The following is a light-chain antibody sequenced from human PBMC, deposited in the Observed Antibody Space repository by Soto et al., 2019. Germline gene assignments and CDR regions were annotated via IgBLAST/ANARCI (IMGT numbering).Light chain of an antibody. Sequence: SALTQPASLSGSPGQKVTIPCSGGSSNIGSNDVCWYQQVPGTAPKVLIYDNNKRPSGIPDRFSGSKSGTSATLGISGLQTGDEADYYCGTWHSDSYVFGSGTKVTVL. CDR1: SSNIGSND. CDR3: GTWHSDSYV. J-gene: IGLJ1*01. V-gene: IGLV1-51*01. CDR2: DNN.